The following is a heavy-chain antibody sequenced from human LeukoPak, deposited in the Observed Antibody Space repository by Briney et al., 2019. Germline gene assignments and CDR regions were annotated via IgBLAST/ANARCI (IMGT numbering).Heavy chain of an antibody. Sequence: ASVKVSCKASGYTFTSYDINWVRQATGQGLEWMGWMNPNSGNTGYAQKFQGRVTMTRNTSMSTAYMELSSLRSEDTAVYYCARVILRFLEWSGSYYGMDVWGQGTTVTVSS. CDR2: MNPNSGNT. CDR3: ARVILRFLEWSGSYYGMDV. D-gene: IGHD3-3*01. J-gene: IGHJ6*02. V-gene: IGHV1-8*01. CDR1: GYTFTSYD.